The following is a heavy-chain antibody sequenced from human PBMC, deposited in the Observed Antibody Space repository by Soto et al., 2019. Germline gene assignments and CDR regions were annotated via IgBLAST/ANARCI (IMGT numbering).Heavy chain of an antibody. CDR1: GGSVSSGTYY. CDR2: IFDSGST. D-gene: IGHD6-19*01. V-gene: IGHV4-61*01. J-gene: IGHJ5*02. CDR3: ARERYSSGWKGGWIDP. Sequence: QVQLQESGPGLVKPSETLSLTCTVSGGSVSSGTYYWNWIRQPPGKGLEWIGYIFDSGSTNYNPSLESRVTISVDTSNNQFSLKLISVTAADTAVYYCARERYSSGWKGGWIDPWGQGTLVTVSS.